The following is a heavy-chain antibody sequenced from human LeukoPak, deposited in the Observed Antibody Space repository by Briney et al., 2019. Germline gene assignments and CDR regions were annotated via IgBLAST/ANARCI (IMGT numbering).Heavy chain of an antibody. D-gene: IGHD3-10*01. Sequence: SETLSLTCTVSGGSISSSSYYWGWIRQPPGKGLEWIGSIYYSGSTYYNPSRKSRVTISVDTSKNQFSLKLSSVTAADTAVYYCAGGVKGSSWGQGTLVTVSS. V-gene: IGHV4-39*07. CDR2: IYYSGST. CDR3: AGGVKGSS. CDR1: GGSISSSSYY. J-gene: IGHJ5*02.